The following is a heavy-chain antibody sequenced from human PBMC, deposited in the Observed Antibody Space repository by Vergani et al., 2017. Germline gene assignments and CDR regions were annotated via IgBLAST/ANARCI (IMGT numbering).Heavy chain of an antibody. J-gene: IGHJ4*02. V-gene: IGHV4-34*01. D-gene: IGHD6-6*01. CDR3: ARDSNSVAAITSFFDY. CDR2: INHSGST. Sequence: QVQLQQWGAGLLKPSETLSLTCAVYGGSFSGYYWSWTRQPPGKGLEWIGEINHSGSTNYNPSLKSRVTISVDTSKNQFSLKLSSVTAAYTAVYYCARDSNSVAAITSFFDYWGQGTLVTVSS. CDR1: GGSFSGYY.